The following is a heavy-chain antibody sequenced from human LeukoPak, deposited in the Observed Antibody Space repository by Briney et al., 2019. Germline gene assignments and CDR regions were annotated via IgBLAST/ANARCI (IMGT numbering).Heavy chain of an antibody. CDR1: GGTFSSYA. D-gene: IGHD1-26*01. CDR3: ARDMVGASGSTT. Sequence: ASVKVSCEASGGTFSSYAISWVRQAPGQGLEWMGRIIPILGIANYAQKFQGRVTITADKSTSTAYMELSSLRSEDTAVYYCARDMVGASGSTTWGQGTLVTVSS. V-gene: IGHV1-69*04. J-gene: IGHJ5*02. CDR2: IIPILGIA.